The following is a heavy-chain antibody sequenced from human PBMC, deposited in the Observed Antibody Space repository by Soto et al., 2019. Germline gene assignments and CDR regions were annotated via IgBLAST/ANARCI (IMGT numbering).Heavy chain of an antibody. V-gene: IGHV3-23*01. CDR2: ISGSANIA. J-gene: IGHJ4*02. Sequence: EVQLLESGGGLVQPGGSLRLSCAASGFTFSSYAMSWVRQAPGKGLEWVSAISGSANIAYYADSVKGRFTMSRDNSKNTLYLQMNSLRAEDTAVYYCAKGGDIVVVPAATFDYWCQGTLVAVSS. CDR1: GFTFSSYA. CDR3: AKGGDIVVVPAATFDY. D-gene: IGHD2-2*01.